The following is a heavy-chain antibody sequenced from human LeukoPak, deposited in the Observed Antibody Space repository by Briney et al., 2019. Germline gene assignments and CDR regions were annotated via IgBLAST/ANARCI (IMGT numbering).Heavy chain of an antibody. D-gene: IGHD5-12*01. V-gene: IGHV3-11*04. Sequence: GGSLRLSCAASGFTFSDYYMSWVRQAPGKGLEWVSYISSSGSTRYYADSVKGRFTISRDNARKSIYLQMNSLRAEDTAVYYCAKLGPNSGYDKSTLNYWGQGTLVTVSS. CDR2: ISSSGSTR. CDR1: GFTFSDYY. J-gene: IGHJ4*02. CDR3: AKLGPNSGYDKSTLNY.